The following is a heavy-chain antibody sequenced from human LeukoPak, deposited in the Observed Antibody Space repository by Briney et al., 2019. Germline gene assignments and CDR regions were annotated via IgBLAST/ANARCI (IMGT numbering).Heavy chain of an antibody. CDR1: GGSFSGYY. CDR3: ARRDSASNWFDP. V-gene: IGHV4-34*01. J-gene: IGHJ5*02. D-gene: IGHD2-21*01. Sequence: SETLSLTCAVYGGSFSGYYWSWIRQPPGKGLEWIGEINHSGSTNYNPSLKSRATISVDTSKNQFSLKLSSVTAADTAVYYCARRDSASNWFDPWGQGTLVTVSS. CDR2: INHSGST.